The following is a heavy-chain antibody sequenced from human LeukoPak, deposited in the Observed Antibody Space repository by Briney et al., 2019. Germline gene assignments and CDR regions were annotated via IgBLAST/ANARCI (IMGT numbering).Heavy chain of an antibody. CDR3: ARATDISMVRGADY. D-gene: IGHD3-10*01. V-gene: IGHV1-2*02. Sequence: ASVKVSCKASGYTFTGYYMHWVRQAPGQGLEWTGWINPNSGGTNYAQKFQGRVTMTRDTSISTAYMELSRLRSDDTAVYYCARATDISMVRGADYWGQGTLVTVSS. J-gene: IGHJ4*02. CDR1: GYTFTGYY. CDR2: INPNSGGT.